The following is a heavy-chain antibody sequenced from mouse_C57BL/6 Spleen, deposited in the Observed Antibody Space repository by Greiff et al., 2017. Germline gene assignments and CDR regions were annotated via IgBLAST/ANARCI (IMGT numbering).Heavy chain of an antibody. CDR2: ISDGGSYT. J-gene: IGHJ4*01. CDR1: GFTFSSYA. D-gene: IGHD1-1*01. Sequence: EVQGVESGGGLVKPGGSLKLSCAASGFTFSSYAMSWVRQTPEKRLEWVATISDGGSYTYYPDNVKGRFTISRDNAKNNLYLQMSHLKSEDTAMYYCARDGYYGSSYYAMDYWGQGTSVTVSS. CDR3: ARDGYYGSSYYAMDY. V-gene: IGHV5-4*01.